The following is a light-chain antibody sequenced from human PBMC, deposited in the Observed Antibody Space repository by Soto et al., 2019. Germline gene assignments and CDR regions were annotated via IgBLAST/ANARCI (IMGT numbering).Light chain of an antibody. J-gene: IGLJ2*01. Sequence: QSALTQPASVSESPGQSITISCTGTSNDVGGYDYVTWYQHHPGKAPKLMIYDVSNRPSGISDRFSASKSGNTASLTISGVQAEDEAHYYCSSYTSRATLVFGGGTKVTVL. CDR2: DVS. CDR3: SSYTSRATLV. CDR1: SNDVGGYDY. V-gene: IGLV2-14*03.